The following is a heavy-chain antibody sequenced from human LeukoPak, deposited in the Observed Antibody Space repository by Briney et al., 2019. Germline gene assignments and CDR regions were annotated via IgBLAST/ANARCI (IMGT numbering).Heavy chain of an antibody. J-gene: IGHJ3*02. Sequence: SQTLSLTCTVSGGSISSGGYYWSWIRQHPGKGLEWIGYIYYSGSTNYNPSLKSRVTISVDTSKNQFSLKLSSVTAADTAVYYCARDGGVLDAFDIWGQGTMVTVSS. CDR1: GGSISSGGYY. D-gene: IGHD2-15*01. CDR2: IYYSGST. CDR3: ARDGGVLDAFDI. V-gene: IGHV4-31*03.